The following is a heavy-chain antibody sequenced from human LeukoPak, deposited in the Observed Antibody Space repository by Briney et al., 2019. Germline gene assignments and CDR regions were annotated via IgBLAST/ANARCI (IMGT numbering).Heavy chain of an antibody. CDR2: IYSGGST. V-gene: IGHV3-53*04. J-gene: IGHJ6*02. CDR3: ARDLGKGYYYGMDV. CDR1: GFTFSSYS. Sequence: GGSLRLSCAASGFTFSSYSMNWVRQAPGKGLEWVSVIYSGGSTYYADSVKGRFTISRHNSKNTLYLQMNSLRAEDTAVYYCARDLGKGYYYGMDVWGQGTTVTVSS. D-gene: IGHD4-23*01.